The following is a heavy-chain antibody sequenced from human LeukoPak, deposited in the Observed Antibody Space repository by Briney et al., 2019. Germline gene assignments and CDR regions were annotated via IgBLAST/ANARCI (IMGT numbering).Heavy chain of an antibody. CDR2: IISGGST. V-gene: IGHV4-59*01. Sequence: SETLSLTCTVSGDSISSDYWSWVRQPPGKGLEWIGYIISGGSTAYNPSLKSRATLSADTPKNQFSLNVNLVTAADTGVYFCAGGSVHNEFDPWGRGTLVSVST. CDR3: AGGSVHNEFDP. CDR1: GDSISSDY. D-gene: IGHD2-15*01. J-gene: IGHJ5*02.